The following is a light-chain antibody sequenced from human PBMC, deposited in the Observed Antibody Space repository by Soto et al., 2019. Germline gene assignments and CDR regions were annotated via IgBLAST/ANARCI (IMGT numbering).Light chain of an antibody. V-gene: IGKV1-39*01. J-gene: IGKJ4*01. CDR1: MRISNY. CDR2: GAS. Sequence: DIQVIQSPSSLSASVGDRVTITCRAKMRISNYLNWYQQKPGKAPKLLISGASTLQSGVPSRFSGSGSGADFTLTISSLQPDDSATYYCQQSHSTPLTFGGVTKLEIK. CDR3: QQSHSTPLT.